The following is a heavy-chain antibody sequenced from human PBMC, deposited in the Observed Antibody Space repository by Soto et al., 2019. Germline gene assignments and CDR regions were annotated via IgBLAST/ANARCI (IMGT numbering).Heavy chain of an antibody. CDR1: GGSFSGYY. J-gene: IGHJ6*02. CDR2: INHSGST. Sequence: SETLSLTCAVYGGSFSGYYWSWIRQPPVKGLEWIGEINHSGSTNYNPSLKSRVTISVDTSKNQFSLKLSSVTAADTAVYYCAREFTMVRGVISTIYGMDVWGQGTTVTVSS. D-gene: IGHD3-10*01. V-gene: IGHV4-34*01. CDR3: AREFTMVRGVISTIYGMDV.